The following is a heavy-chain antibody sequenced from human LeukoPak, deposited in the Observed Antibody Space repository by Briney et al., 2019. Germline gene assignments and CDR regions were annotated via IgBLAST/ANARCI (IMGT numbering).Heavy chain of an antibody. CDR3: ARGGLQWDFDY. V-gene: IGHV1-46*01. CDR1: GYTFTSYY. Sequence: ASVKVSCKASGYTFTSYYMHWVRQAPGQGLEWMGIINPSGGSTSYAQKFQGRVTITRDTSASTAYMELSSLRSEDTAVYYCARGGLQWDFDYWGQGTLVTVSS. J-gene: IGHJ4*02. D-gene: IGHD5-24*01. CDR2: INPSGGST.